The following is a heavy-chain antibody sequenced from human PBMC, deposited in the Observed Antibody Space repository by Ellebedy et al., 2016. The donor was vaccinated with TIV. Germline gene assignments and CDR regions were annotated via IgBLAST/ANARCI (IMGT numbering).Heavy chain of an antibody. J-gene: IGHJ3*01. Sequence: SETLSLTCAVSGVSITSHFWTWIRQPPGGGLEWFALLHPSGTPNYNPSLKSRVIMSRDTSKDQFSLKLSSVTAADTAVYYCARHGPQWFDAFDLWGQGTLVTVSS. CDR2: LHPSGTP. CDR3: ARHGPQWFDAFDL. V-gene: IGHV4-4*07. D-gene: IGHD3-22*01. CDR1: GVSITSHF.